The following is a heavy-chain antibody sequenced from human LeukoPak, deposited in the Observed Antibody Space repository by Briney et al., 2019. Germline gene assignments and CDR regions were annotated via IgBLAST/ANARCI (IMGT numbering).Heavy chain of an antibody. J-gene: IGHJ4*02. CDR1: GFTFSGYA. CDR2: ISASGGNT. CDR3: AKVIGGGNYYTDY. V-gene: IGHV3-23*01. D-gene: IGHD4-23*01. Sequence: QPGGSLRLSCAASGFTFSGYAMSWVRQAPGKGLEWVSAISASGGNTYYADSVKGRFAISRDNSKNTLYLQMSSLRAEDTAVYYCAKVIGGGNYYTDYWGQGTLVTVSS.